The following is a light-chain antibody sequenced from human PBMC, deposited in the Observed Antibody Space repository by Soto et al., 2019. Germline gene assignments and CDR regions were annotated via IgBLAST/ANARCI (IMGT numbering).Light chain of an antibody. V-gene: IGLV2-14*01. Sequence: QSALTQPASVSGSPGQSITISCTGTSSDVGGYNYVSWYQQHPGKAPKLMIYEVSNRPSGVSNRFSGSKSGNTASLTISGLQAEDEADYSCSSYTSSSTQAFGGGTKLTVL. CDR1: SSDVGGYNY. J-gene: IGLJ2*01. CDR2: EVS. CDR3: SSYTSSSTQA.